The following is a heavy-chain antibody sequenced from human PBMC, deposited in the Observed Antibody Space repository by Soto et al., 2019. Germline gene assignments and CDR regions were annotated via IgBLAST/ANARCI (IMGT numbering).Heavy chain of an antibody. CDR1: VVSISSSSYY. V-gene: IGHV4-39*01. J-gene: IGHJ4*02. CDR3: ARHGSY. Sequence: SETLSLTCTVSVVSISSSSYYLGWILQTPGKGLEWIGTIYFSWKTYYNPSLKSRLTISVDRSKNQFALNLTSVTASDTAVYYCARHGSYWGQGTIVTVSS. CDR2: IYFSWKT.